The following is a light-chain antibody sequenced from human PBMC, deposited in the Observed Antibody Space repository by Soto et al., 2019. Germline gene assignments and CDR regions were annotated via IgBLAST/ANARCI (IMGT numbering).Light chain of an antibody. J-gene: IGKJ5*01. V-gene: IGKV3-15*01. Sequence: EILMTQSPATLSVSPGEGATLSCRASQSVGSNLAWYQQKPGQAPRLLILEASTRATGIPARFSGSGSGTEFTLTISNLQSEDFAVYYCKQYNNWPPFTFGQGTRLEI. CDR2: EAS. CDR3: KQYNNWPPFT. CDR1: QSVGSN.